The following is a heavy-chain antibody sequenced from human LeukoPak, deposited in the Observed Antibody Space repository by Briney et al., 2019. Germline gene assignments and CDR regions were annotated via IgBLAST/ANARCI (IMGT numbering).Heavy chain of an antibody. CDR2: IYYSGST. CDR1: GGSISSGGYS. Sequence: SETLSLTCTVSGGSISSGGYSWSWIRQHPGKGLEWIGYIYYSGSTYYNPSLKSRVTISVDTSKNQFSLKLSSVTAADTAVYYCARGPQGLTFDYWGQGTLVTVSS. V-gene: IGHV4-31*03. D-gene: IGHD4/OR15-4a*01. J-gene: IGHJ4*02. CDR3: ARGPQGLTFDY.